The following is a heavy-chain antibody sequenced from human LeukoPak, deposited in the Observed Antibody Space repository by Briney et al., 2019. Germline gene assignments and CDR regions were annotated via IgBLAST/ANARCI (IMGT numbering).Heavy chain of an antibody. V-gene: IGHV1-69*05. Sequence: EASVTVSCKASGGTFSSYAISWVRQAPGQGLEWMGGIIPIFGTANYAQKFQGRVTITTDESTSTAYMELSSLRSEDTAVYYCARDPQYSSSFDWSDPWGQGTLVTVSS. CDR2: IIPIFGTA. D-gene: IGHD6-6*01. CDR3: ARDPQYSSSFDWSDP. J-gene: IGHJ5*02. CDR1: GGTFSSYA.